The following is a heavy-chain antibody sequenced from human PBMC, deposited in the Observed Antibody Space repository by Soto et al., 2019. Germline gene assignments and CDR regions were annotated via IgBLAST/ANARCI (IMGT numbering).Heavy chain of an antibody. CDR3: ATDLNWEQY. D-gene: IGHD7-27*01. CDR2: IKPDGSER. Sequence: EVQLVESGEGLVQPGGSLRLSCAASGFTFGTYWMTWVRQAPGKGLECVGNIKPDGSERYYVDSVKGRFTISRDNAKNSLYLHMNSLRAEDTAVYYCATDLNWEQYWGQGTLVTVSS. V-gene: IGHV3-7*04. CDR1: GFTFGTYW. J-gene: IGHJ4*02.